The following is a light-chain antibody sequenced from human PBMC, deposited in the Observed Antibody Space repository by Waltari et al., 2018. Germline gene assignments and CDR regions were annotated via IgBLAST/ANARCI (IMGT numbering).Light chain of an antibody. Sequence: EYLLTQSPDPLSFSPGESATISCRAIQSVSTSLAWYQQKPGQPPRLLIYDASKRAAGIPARFSGSGSGTDFILTISSLEPEDFVVYYCQHRSNWPTVTFGQGTRLDI. CDR1: QSVSTS. V-gene: IGKV3-11*01. CDR2: DAS. J-gene: IGKJ5*01. CDR3: QHRSNWPTVT.